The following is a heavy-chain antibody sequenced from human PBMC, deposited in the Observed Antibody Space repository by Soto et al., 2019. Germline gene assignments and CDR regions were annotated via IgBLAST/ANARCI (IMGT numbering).Heavy chain of an antibody. CDR3: PYGGTPFGY. J-gene: IGHJ4*02. CDR2: ISGSGGST. Sequence: EVQLLESGGGLVQPGGSLRLSCAASGFTFSSYAMSWVRQAPGKGLEWVSAISGSGGSTYYADSVKGRFTISRDNSKNTLYLLLHRMRAEGTAVCYCPYGGTPFGYWGQGTVVSFSS. D-gene: IGHD3-10*01. V-gene: IGHV3-23*01. CDR1: GFTFSSYA.